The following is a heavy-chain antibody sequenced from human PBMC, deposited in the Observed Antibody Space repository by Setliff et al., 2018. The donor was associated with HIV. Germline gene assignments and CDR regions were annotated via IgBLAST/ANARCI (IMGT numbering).Heavy chain of an antibody. Sequence: SGGSLRLSCAASGFTFSTYWMSWFRQAPGKGLEWVANIKENGDEKYYVDSVKGRFTISRDNAKNSLYLQMSSLRVEDTAVYYCARSVPDSAYRPTDYLGQGTQVTVSS. J-gene: IGHJ4*02. CDR3: ARSVPDSAYRPTDY. D-gene: IGHD3-22*01. CDR2: IKENGDEK. V-gene: IGHV3-7*03. CDR1: GFTFSTYW.